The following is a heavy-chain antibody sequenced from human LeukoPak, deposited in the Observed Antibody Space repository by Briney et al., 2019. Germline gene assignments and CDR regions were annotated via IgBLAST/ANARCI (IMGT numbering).Heavy chain of an antibody. D-gene: IGHD2-2*01. CDR1: GXSISSYY. Sequence: SETLSLTCTVSGXSISSYYWSWIRQPPGKGPEWIGYIYYSGSTNYNPSLKSRVTISVDTSKNQFSLKLSSVTAADTAVYYCARGPYCSSTSCYQGWFDPWGQGTLVTVSS. CDR3: ARGPYCSSTSCYQGWFDP. V-gene: IGHV4-59*01. J-gene: IGHJ5*02. CDR2: IYYSGST.